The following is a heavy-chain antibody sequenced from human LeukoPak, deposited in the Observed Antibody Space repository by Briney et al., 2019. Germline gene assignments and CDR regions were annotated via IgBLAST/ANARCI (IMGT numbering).Heavy chain of an antibody. CDR3: TRDTGCPGGTCYSFYDY. D-gene: IGHD2-15*01. CDR2: IKQEGTEN. Sequence: GRSLRLSCAASGFTFSNYWMTWVRQAPGKGLEWVANIKQEGTENYYVDSVKGRFTISRDNPENSLYLQMNSLRAEDTAVYYCTRDTGCPGGTCYSFYDYWGQGTLVTVSS. V-gene: IGHV3-7*01. CDR1: GFTFSNYW. J-gene: IGHJ4*02.